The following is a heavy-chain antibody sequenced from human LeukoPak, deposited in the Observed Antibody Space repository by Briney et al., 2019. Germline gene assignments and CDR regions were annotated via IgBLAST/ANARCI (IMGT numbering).Heavy chain of an antibody. J-gene: IGHJ4*02. CDR3: ASGGSLEPFDY. D-gene: IGHD1-26*01. CDR2: IYYSGST. CDR1: GGSISSYY. Sequence: SKTLSLTCTVSGGSISSYYWSWIRQPPGKGLEWIGYIYYSGSTNYNPSLKSRVTISVDTSKNQFSLKLSSVTAADTAVYYCASGGSLEPFDYWGQGTLVTVSS. V-gene: IGHV4-59*01.